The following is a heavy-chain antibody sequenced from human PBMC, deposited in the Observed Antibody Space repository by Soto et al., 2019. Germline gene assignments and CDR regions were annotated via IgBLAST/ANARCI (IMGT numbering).Heavy chain of an antibody. J-gene: IGHJ4*02. CDR2: IIPIFGTA. Sequence: QVQLVQSGAEVKKPGSSVKVSCKASGGIFSSSAITWVRQAPGQGLEWMGGIIPIFGTANYAQKFQGRVTITADGSTSIAYMELSSLTSEDTAVYYCASQPTLGYFDYWGQGTLVTVSS. CDR3: ASQPTLGYFDY. D-gene: IGHD4-17*01. V-gene: IGHV1-69*01. CDR1: GGIFSSSA.